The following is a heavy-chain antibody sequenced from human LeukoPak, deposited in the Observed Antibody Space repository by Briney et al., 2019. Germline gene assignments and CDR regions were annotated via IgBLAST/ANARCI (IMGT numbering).Heavy chain of an antibody. J-gene: IGHJ4*02. Sequence: GGSLTLSCAASGFPFSIYAMSWVRQATGKGLEWVSAISGSGGRTYYADSVKGRLTIPRDNSTHTLYLQVNSLRAEDPAVYYLAKCVGIAVVGPGGYWGQGTLVTVSS. V-gene: IGHV3-23*01. CDR3: AKCVGIAVVGPGGY. D-gene: IGHD6-19*01. CDR2: ISGSGGRT. CDR1: GFPFSIYA.